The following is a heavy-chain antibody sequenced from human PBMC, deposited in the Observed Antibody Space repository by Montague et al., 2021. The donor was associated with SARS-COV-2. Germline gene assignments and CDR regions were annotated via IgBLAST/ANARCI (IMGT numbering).Heavy chain of an antibody. CDR3: AHSRLYYDILTGYYSLGYYFDY. D-gene: IGHD3-9*01. CDR1: GFSLSTSGVG. V-gene: IGHV2-5*02. J-gene: IGHJ4*02. CDR2: IYWDDDK. Sequence: PALVIPTQTLTLTCTFSGFSLSTSGVGVGWIRQPPGKALEWLALIYWDDDKRYSPSLKSRLTITKDTSKNQVVLTMTNMDPVDTATYYCAHSRLYYDILTGYYSLGYYFDYWGQGTLVTVSS.